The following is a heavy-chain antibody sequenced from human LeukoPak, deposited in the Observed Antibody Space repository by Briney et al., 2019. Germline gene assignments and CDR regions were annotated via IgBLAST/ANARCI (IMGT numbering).Heavy chain of an antibody. Sequence: PGGSLRLSCAASGFTFSNYAMHWVRQASGKGLEWVAVVSAAGSNGYYADSVKGRFTISRDNSKNTLYLQMNSLRAEDTAMFYCTRDYGSFTDFDSWGQGTLVTVSS. V-gene: IGHV3-30-3*01. CDR3: TRDYGSFTDFDS. J-gene: IGHJ4*02. D-gene: IGHD1-26*01. CDR1: GFTFSNYA. CDR2: VSAAGSNG.